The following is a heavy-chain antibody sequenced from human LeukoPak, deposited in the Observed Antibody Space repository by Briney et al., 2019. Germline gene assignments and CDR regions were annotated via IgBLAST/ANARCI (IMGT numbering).Heavy chain of an antibody. J-gene: IGHJ4*02. V-gene: IGHV3-7*01. Sequence: PGGSLRLSCAASGFTFSSYWMSWVRQAPGKGLEWVANIKQDGSEKYYVDSVKGRFTISRDNAKNSLYLQMNSLRAEDTAVYYRARDWASQQLADPPLGYWGQGTLVTVSS. D-gene: IGHD6-13*01. CDR3: ARDWASQQLADPPLGY. CDR1: GFTFSSYW. CDR2: IKQDGSEK.